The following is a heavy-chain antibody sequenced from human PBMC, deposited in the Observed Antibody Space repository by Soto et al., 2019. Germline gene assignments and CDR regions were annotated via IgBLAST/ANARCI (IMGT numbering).Heavy chain of an antibody. D-gene: IGHD3-10*01. J-gene: IGHJ5*02. CDR1: GYTFTGYY. CDR2: INPNSGGA. CDR3: AREYYYGSGSYSTWFDP. V-gene: IGHV1-2*02. Sequence: QVQLVQSGAEVKKPGASVKVSCKASGYTFTGYYMHWVRQAPGQGLEWMGWINPNSGGANYAQKFQGGVTMTRDTSISTAYMGLSRLRSDDTAVYYCAREYYYGSGSYSTWFDPCGQGTLVTVSS.